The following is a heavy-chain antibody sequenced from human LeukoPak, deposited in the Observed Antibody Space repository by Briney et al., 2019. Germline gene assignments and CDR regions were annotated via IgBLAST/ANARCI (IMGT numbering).Heavy chain of an antibody. D-gene: IGHD5-18*01. Sequence: GGSLRLSCAASRFTFRSYAMHWVRQAPGKGLEWVAVISYDGDDGSNIYYADSVKGRFTISRDNAKNTLYLQMNSLRAEDTAVYYCARKAGGYSYGPLDYWGQGILVTVSS. CDR3: ARKAGGYSYGPLDY. J-gene: IGHJ4*02. CDR1: RFTFRSYA. V-gene: IGHV3-30-3*01. CDR2: ISYDGDDGSNI.